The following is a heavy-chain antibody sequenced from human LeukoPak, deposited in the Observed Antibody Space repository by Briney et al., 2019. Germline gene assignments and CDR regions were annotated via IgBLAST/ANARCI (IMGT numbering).Heavy chain of an antibody. CDR1: GGSFSGYY. CDR3: ARLYGSYTPDY. V-gene: IGHV4-34*01. Sequence: PSETLSLTCAVYGGSFSGYYWSWIRQPPGKGLEWIGEINHSGSTNYNPSLKSRVTISVDTSKNQFSLKLSSVTAADTAVYYCARLYGSYTPDYWGQGTLVTVSS. CDR2: INHSGST. J-gene: IGHJ4*02. D-gene: IGHD1-26*01.